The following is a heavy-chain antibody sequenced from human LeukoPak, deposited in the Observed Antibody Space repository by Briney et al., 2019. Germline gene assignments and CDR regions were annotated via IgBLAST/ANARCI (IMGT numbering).Heavy chain of an antibody. Sequence: SETLSLTCTVSGASFNSDDQYWNWIRQSPGKVLEWIGSIHPSGILYNNPSLESRVTMSRDTSKNPFSLNLNSVTAADTAVYFCSRGLDSRKLGYWGQGILVTVSS. V-gene: IGHV4-31*03. CDR3: SRGLDSRKLGY. J-gene: IGHJ4*02. D-gene: IGHD3-22*01. CDR1: GASFNSDDQY. CDR2: IHPSGIL.